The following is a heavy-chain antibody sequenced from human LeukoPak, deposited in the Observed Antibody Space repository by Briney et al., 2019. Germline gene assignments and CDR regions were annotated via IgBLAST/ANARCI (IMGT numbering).Heavy chain of an antibody. D-gene: IGHD3-16*02. Sequence: SETLSLTCAVYGGSFSGYYWSWIRQPPGKGLEWIGEINHSGSTNYNPSLKSRVTISVDTSKNQFSLKLSSVTAADTAVYYCARNSIMITFGGVIHYFDYWGQGTLVTVSS. CDR3: ARNSIMITFGGVIHYFDY. CDR2: INHSGST. J-gene: IGHJ4*02. V-gene: IGHV4-34*01. CDR1: GGSFSGYY.